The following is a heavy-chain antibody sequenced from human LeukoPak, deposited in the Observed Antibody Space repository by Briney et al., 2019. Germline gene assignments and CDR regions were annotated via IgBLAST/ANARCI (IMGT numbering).Heavy chain of an antibody. D-gene: IGHD6-19*01. J-gene: IGHJ4*02. CDR3: ARDSGIAVAGTIY. V-gene: IGHV3-21*01. Sequence: GETLTLSCAAYGFTFSSYSMNWVRQAPGKGLEWVSSISSSSSYIYYADSVKGRFTISRDNAKNSLYLQMNSLRAEDTAVYYCARDSGIAVAGTIYWGQGTLVTVSS. CDR1: GFTFSSYS. CDR2: ISSSSSYI.